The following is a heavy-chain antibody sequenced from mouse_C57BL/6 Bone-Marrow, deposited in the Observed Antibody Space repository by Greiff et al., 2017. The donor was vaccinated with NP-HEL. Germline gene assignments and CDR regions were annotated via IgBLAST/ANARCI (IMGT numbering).Heavy chain of an antibody. V-gene: IGHV1-26*01. CDR1: GYTFTDYY. J-gene: IGHJ2*01. CDR2: INPNNGGT. D-gene: IGHD2-4*01. CDR3: AREGDYDEGYYFDY. Sequence: VQLQQSGPELVKPGASVKISCKASGYTFTDYYMNWVKQSHGKSLEWIGDINPNNGGTSYNQKFKGKATLTVDKSSSTAYMELRSLTSEDSAVYYCAREGDYDEGYYFDYWGQGTTLTVSS.